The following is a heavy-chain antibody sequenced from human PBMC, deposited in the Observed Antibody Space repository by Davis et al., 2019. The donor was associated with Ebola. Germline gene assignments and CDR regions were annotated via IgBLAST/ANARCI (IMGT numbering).Heavy chain of an antibody. J-gene: IGHJ4*02. CDR3: ASRPGYCSGGSCYSGDY. V-gene: IGHV4-59*08. Sequence: SETLSLTCTVSGGSISSYYWSWIRQPPGKGLEWIGYIYYSGSTYYNPSLKSRVTISVDTSKNQFSLKLSSVTAADTAVYYCASRPGYCSGGSCYSGDYWGQGTLVTVSS. CDR2: IYYSGST. CDR1: GGSISSYY. D-gene: IGHD2-15*01.